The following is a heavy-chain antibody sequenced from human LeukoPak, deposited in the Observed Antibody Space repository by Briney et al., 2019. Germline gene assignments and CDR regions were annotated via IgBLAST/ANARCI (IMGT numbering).Heavy chain of an antibody. CDR2: IYYSGST. V-gene: IGHV4-31*03. J-gene: IGHJ3*02. Sequence: SQTLSLTCTVSGGSISSGGYYWSWIRQHPGKGLEWIGYIYYSGSTYYNPSLKSRVTISVDTSKNQCSRKRSSLTAADTAVYYCARERIKIFGVGNDDAFDMWGQGTMVTVSS. D-gene: IGHD3-3*01. CDR1: GGSISSGGYY. CDR3: ARERIKIFGVGNDDAFDM.